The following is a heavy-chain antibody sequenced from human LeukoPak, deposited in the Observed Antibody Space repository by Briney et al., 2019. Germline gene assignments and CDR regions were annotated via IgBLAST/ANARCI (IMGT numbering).Heavy chain of an antibody. CDR2: ISSSSTTI. CDR3: ARDLRGYSYGRDY. V-gene: IGHV3-48*02. Sequence: GGSLRLSCAASGFTVSSYNMNWVRQAPGKGLEWVSYISSSSTTIYYADSVKGRFTISRDNAKNSLYLQMNSLRDEDTAVYYCARDLRGYSYGRDYWGQGTLVTVSS. J-gene: IGHJ4*02. D-gene: IGHD5-18*01. CDR1: GFTVSSYN.